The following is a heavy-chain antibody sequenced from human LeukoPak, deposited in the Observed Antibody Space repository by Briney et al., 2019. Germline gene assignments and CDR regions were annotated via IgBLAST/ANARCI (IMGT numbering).Heavy chain of an antibody. CDR2: IYYSGST. J-gene: IGHJ4*02. CDR3: ARLSGSYLDY. Sequence: SETLSLTCTVSGGSISSYYWSWIRQPPGKGLEWIGYIYYSGSTNYNPSLKSRVTISVDTSKNQFSLKLSSVTAADTAVYYRARLSGSYLDYWGQGTLVTVSS. D-gene: IGHD1-26*01. V-gene: IGHV4-59*08. CDR1: GGSISSYY.